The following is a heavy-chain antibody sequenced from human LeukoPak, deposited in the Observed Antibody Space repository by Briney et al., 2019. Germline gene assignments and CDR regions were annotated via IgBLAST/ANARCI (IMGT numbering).Heavy chain of an antibody. CDR2: INSDGTST. V-gene: IGHV3-74*01. D-gene: IGHD3-3*02. J-gene: IGHJ6*02. CDR1: GFTFSSCW. Sequence: PGGSLRLSCAASGFTFSSCWMHWVRQSPGKGLVWVSRINSDGTSTTYADSVKGRFTISRDNAKNTLFLEMNSLRAEDTAVYSCGRGHFYAMDVWGQGTTVTVSS. CDR3: GRGHFYAMDV.